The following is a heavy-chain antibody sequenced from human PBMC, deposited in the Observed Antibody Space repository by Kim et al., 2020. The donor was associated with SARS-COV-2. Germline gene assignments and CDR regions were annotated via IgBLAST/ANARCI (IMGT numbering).Heavy chain of an antibody. D-gene: IGHD4-4*01. CDR1: GFTFSGSA. CDR2: IRSKANSYAT. Sequence: GGSLRLSCAASGFTFSGSAMHWVRQASGKGLEWVGRIRSKANSYATAYAASVKGRFTISRDDSKNTAYLQMNSLKTEDTAVYYCTRPYLTVTTVYYGMDVWGQGTTVTVSS. V-gene: IGHV3-73*01. J-gene: IGHJ6*02. CDR3: TRPYLTVTTVYYGMDV.